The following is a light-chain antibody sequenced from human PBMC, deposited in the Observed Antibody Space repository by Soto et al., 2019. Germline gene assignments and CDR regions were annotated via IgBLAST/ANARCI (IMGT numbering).Light chain of an antibody. CDR1: QSVSTSS. CDR3: QQYGSSPIT. V-gene: IGKV3-20*01. J-gene: IGKJ5*01. Sequence: EIVLTQSPGTLSLSPGARATLSCRASQSVSTSSLAWYQQKGGQAPRLLIYGASSRATGIPDRFSGSGSGTDFTLTISRLEPEDFAVYYCQQYGSSPITFGQGTRLEI. CDR2: GAS.